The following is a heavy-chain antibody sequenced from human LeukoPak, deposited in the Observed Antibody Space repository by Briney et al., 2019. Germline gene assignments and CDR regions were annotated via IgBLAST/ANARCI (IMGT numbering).Heavy chain of an antibody. D-gene: IGHD5-12*01. J-gene: IGHJ3*02. CDR1: DYSISNDYY. V-gene: IGHV4-38-2*01. CDR3: ARVSIVATNNDAFDI. Sequence: PSETRSLTCAVSDYSISNDYYWGWVRQPPGKGLEWIGSISHSGTTYYNPSLKSRVSISVDTSKKQFSLKLSSVTAADTAVYYCARVSIVATNNDAFDIWGQGTMATVSS. CDR2: ISHSGTT.